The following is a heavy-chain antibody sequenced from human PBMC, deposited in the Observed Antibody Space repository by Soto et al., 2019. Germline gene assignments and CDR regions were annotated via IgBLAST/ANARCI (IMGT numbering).Heavy chain of an antibody. V-gene: IGHV3-23*01. J-gene: IGHJ4*02. CDR2: ISGSGDTT. CDR3: ARDLSYGGLDY. CDR1: GFTFRDNA. D-gene: IGHD3-10*01. Sequence: GGSLRLSCAGSGFTFRDNAMSWVRQTPGKGLEWVSGISGSGDTTYNADSVKGRFTLSRDNSKSTLFLQMNNLRVDDTAVYYCARDLSYGGLDYWGQGVLVTVSS.